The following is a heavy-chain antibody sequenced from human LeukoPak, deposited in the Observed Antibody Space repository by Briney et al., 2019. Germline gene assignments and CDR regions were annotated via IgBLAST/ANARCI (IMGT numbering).Heavy chain of an antibody. CDR2: IWYDGSNK. V-gene: IGHV3-33*06. CDR1: GFTFSSYG. D-gene: IGHD5-18*01. J-gene: IGHJ4*02. Sequence: PGGSLRLSCAASGFTFSSYGMHWVRQAPGKGLEWVAVIWYDGSNKYYADSVEGRFTISRDNSKKTLYLQMNSLRAEDTAVYYCAKGPSDTAMATAFEYWGQGTLVTVSS. CDR3: AKGPSDTAMATAFEY.